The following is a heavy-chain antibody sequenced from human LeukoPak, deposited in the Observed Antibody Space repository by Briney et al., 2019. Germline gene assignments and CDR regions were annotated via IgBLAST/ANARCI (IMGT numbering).Heavy chain of an antibody. Sequence: GGSLRLSCAASGFIFSNYGMHWVRQAPGKGLEWVAFIENDGSNKYYTDSVKGRFTISRDNSKNTLHLQMNSLRSEDTGVYYCAREPIYYYYMDVWDKGTTVTVSS. V-gene: IGHV3-30*02. CDR2: IENDGSNK. CDR3: AREPIYYYYMDV. J-gene: IGHJ6*03. CDR1: GFIFSNYG.